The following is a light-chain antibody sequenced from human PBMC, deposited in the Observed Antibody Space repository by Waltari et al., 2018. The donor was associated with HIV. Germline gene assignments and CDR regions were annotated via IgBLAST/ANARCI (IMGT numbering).Light chain of an antibody. CDR3: CSYAGSSNVG. J-gene: IGLJ2*01. Sequence: QSALTQSASVSGSPGQSITIPCTGTSTNIGRYNLVSWYQQHQGKAPKVIIYEVNKRPAGVSNRFSGSTSGSTASLTISGLQAEDEADYYCCSYAGSSNVGFGGGTKLTVL. V-gene: IGLV2-23*02. CDR2: EVN. CDR1: STNIGRYNL.